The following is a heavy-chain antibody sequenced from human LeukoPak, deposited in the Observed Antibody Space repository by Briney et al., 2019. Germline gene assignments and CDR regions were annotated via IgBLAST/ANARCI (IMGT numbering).Heavy chain of an antibody. J-gene: IGHJ5*02. CDR3: ARAHMASSSTIRMDP. D-gene: IGHD5/OR15-5a*01. Sequence: ASVTVSFKASGYTFTGYHMHWVRQAPGQGLEWMGWSNPNTGGTNYAQKFQGRVTMTRDTPISTAYIQLSSLRSDDTAVYYCARAHMASSSTIRMDPWGQGTLVIVSS. CDR1: GYTFTGYH. V-gene: IGHV1-2*02. CDR2: SNPNTGGT.